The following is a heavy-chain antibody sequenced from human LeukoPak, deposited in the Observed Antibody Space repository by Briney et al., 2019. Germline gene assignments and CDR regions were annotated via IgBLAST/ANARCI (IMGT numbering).Heavy chain of an antibody. CDR2: INWEGGGT. CDR1: GFTFKDYC. D-gene: IGHD1-26*01. CDR3: AKHLRATNTYIFFGLDV. Sequence: GGSLRLSCAATGFTFKDYCMHWVRQPPGKGLEWVSGINWEGGGTHYADSVKGRFTISRDNAKNSLYLQMTSLRPEGTALYYCAKHLRATNTYIFFGLDVWGQGTTVTVSS. J-gene: IGHJ6*02. V-gene: IGHV3-9*01.